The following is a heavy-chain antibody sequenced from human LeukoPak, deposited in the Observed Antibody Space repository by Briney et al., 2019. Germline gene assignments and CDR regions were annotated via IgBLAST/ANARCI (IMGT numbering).Heavy chain of an antibody. J-gene: IGHJ3*02. CDR2: ISSSGSTI. CDR1: GFTFSDYY. V-gene: IGHV3-11*01. D-gene: IGHD3-22*01. CDR3: ARDGYYDSSGYYYSAFDI. Sequence: GGSLRLSCAASGFTFSDYYMSWIRQAPGKGLEWVSYISSSGSTIYYADSVKGRFTISRDNAKNSLYLQMNSLRAEDTAVYYCARDGYYDSSGYYYSAFDIWGQGTIVTVSS.